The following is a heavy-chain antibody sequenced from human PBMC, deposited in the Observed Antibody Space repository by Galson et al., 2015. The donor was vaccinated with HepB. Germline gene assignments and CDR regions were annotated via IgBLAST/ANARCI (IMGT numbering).Heavy chain of an antibody. CDR3: ARRRSSGSYYPLDF. Sequence: SVKVSCKASGDTFNNYAFNRVRQAPGQGPEWMAEIIPVLDVTKHAQKFQGRLTLTADKSTNTAYMELSSLTSDDTAIYYCARRRSSGSYYPLDFWGQGTLVTVSS. CDR1: GDTFNNYA. CDR2: IIPVLDVT. J-gene: IGHJ4*02. D-gene: IGHD3-10*01. V-gene: IGHV1-69*10.